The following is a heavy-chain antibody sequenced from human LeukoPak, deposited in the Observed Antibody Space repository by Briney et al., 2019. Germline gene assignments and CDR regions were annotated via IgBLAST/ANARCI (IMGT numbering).Heavy chain of an antibody. CDR2: IKQDGSEK. J-gene: IGHJ4*02. CDR1: GFTFSSYW. D-gene: IGHD3-22*01. V-gene: IGHV3-7*01. CDR3: ARVSDYDSSGYYYDPHFDY. Sequence: GGSLRLSCAASGFTFSSYWMSWVRQAPGKGLEWVANIKQDGSEKYYVDSVKGRFTISRDNAKNSLYPQMNSLRAEDTAVYYCARVSDYDSSGYYYDPHFDYWGQGTLVTVSS.